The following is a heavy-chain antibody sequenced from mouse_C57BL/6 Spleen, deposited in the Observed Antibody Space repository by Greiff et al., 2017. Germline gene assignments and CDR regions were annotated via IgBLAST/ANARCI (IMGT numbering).Heavy chain of an antibody. D-gene: IGHD2-14*01. V-gene: IGHV1-64*01. Sequence: QVQLQQPGAELVKPGASVKLSCKASGYTFTSYWMHWVKQRPGQGLEWIGMIHPNSGSTNYNEKFKSKATLTVDKSSSTAYMQLSSLTSEDSAVYYCAREKVRSPLGYAMDYWGQGTSVTVSS. CDR3: AREKVRSPLGYAMDY. J-gene: IGHJ4*01. CDR2: IHPNSGST. CDR1: GYTFTSYW.